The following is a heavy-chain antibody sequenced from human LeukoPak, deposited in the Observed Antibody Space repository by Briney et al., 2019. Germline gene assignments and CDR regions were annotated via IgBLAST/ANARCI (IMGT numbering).Heavy chain of an antibody. Sequence: SETLSLTCTVSGGSISSYSWSWIRQPPGKGLECIGYIYDSGSTNYNPSLKSRVAISVDTSKNQFSLKLSSVTAADTAVYYCARGQTLFAYWGQGTLVTVSS. V-gene: IGHV4-59*01. CDR2: IYDSGST. CDR1: GGSISSYS. J-gene: IGHJ4*02. CDR3: ARGQTLFAY.